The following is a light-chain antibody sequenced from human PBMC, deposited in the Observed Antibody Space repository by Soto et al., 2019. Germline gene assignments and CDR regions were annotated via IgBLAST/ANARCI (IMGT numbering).Light chain of an antibody. V-gene: IGLV2-14*01. CDR2: EVT. CDR1: SSDGGGYNY. Sequence: QSALTQPASVSGSPGQSITISCTGTSSDGGGYNYVSWYQQHPGKSPRLIIYEVTHRPSGVSSRFSGSKSANTASLTISGLQAADEADYYCSSYTTSYFYFFGSGTKLTVL. CDR3: SSYTTSYFYF. J-gene: IGLJ1*01.